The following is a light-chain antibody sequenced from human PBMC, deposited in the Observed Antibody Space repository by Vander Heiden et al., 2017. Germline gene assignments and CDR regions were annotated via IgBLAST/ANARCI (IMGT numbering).Light chain of an antibody. J-gene: IGKJ5*01. V-gene: IGKV2-28*01. CDR1: QSLLHSNGYNY. CDR2: LGS. Sequence: IVLTQSPLSLPVSPVEPASIACRSSQSLLHSNGYNYLDWYLQKPGQSPQLLIYLGSNRASGVPDRFSGSGSGTDFTLKISRVEAEDVGVYYCMQALQTPRTFGQGTRLEMK. CDR3: MQALQTPRT.